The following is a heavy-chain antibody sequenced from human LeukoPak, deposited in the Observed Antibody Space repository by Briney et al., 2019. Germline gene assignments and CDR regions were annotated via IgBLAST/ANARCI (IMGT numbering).Heavy chain of an antibody. CDR1: GGSISSYY. CDR2: IYYSGSN. CDR3: ASFLAGVFDY. V-gene: IGHV4-59*01. Sequence: DPSETLSLTCTVSGGSISSYYWSWIRQPPGKGLEWIGYIYYSGSNNYNPSLKSRVTISVDTSKIQFSLKLSSVTAADTAVYYCASFLAGVFDYWGQGTLVTVSS. J-gene: IGHJ4*02. D-gene: IGHD6-13*01.